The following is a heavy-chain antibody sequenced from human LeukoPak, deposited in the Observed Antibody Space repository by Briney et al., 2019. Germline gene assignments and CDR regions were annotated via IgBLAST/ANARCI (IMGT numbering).Heavy chain of an antibody. CDR2: ISGSGGNT. J-gene: IGHJ4*02. CDR1: GFTFSSYA. V-gene: IGHV3-23*01. D-gene: IGHD3-3*01. Sequence: PGGSLRLSCAASGFTFSSYAMSWVRQAPGKGLEWVSAISGSGGNTYYADSVKGRFTISRDNAKNSLYLQMNSLRAEDTAVYYCARAPHSVWSGLHYWGQGTLVTVSS. CDR3: ARAPHSVWSGLHY.